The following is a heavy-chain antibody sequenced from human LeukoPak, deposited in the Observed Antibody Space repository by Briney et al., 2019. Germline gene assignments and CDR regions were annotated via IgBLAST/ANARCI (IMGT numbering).Heavy chain of an antibody. CDR3: ATRPAGNTWAAIFDS. CDR2: IHDTGAT. D-gene: IGHD6-6*01. J-gene: IGHJ5*01. Sequence: PAETLSLTCTVFGSMINHFWSWIRQPPGRGLGGIGLIHDTGATDYNPSVKGRVTMSRDTSANQFSLKLSSLTTADTAVYYCATRPAGNTWAAIFDSWSRGTLVTVSS. CDR1: GSMINHF. V-gene: IGHV4-59*11.